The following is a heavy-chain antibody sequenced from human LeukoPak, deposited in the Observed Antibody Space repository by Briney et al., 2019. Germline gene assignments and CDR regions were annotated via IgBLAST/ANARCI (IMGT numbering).Heavy chain of an antibody. D-gene: IGHD4-17*01. CDR2: IRGSDGST. V-gene: IGHV3-23*01. CDR1: GFPFSTYA. CDR3: AKDVYGDYGGLDY. Sequence: GGSLRLSCAASGFPFSTYAMSWVRQAPGKGLEWVSRIRGSDGSTYYADSVKGWFAISRDNSKNTLYLQMNSLRAEDTAVYYCAKDVYGDYGGLDYWGQGTLVTVSS. J-gene: IGHJ4*02.